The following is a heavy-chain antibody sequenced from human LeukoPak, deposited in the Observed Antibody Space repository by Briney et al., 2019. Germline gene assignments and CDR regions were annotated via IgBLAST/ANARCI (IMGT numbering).Heavy chain of an antibody. D-gene: IGHD3-16*01. Sequence: GGSLRLSCAASGYTFTSYAMHWVRQAPGQRLEWMGWINAGNGNTKYSQEFQGRVTITRDTSASTAYMELSSLRSEDMAVYYCARARLWGRYSSPGTGDYMDVWGKGTTVTVSS. CDR3: ARARLWGRYSSPGTGDYMDV. CDR1: GYTFTSYA. J-gene: IGHJ6*03. CDR2: INAGNGNT. V-gene: IGHV1-3*03.